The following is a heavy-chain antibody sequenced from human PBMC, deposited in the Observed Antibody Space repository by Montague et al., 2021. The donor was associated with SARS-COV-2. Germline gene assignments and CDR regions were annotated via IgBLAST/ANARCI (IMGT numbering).Heavy chain of an antibody. V-gene: IGHV6-1*01. CDR3: ARTSASSDY. J-gene: IGHJ4*02. CDR1: GDSVSRNSAA. Sequence: CAISGDSVSRNSAAWNWNRQSPSRGLGRLGRTYYRSKWYNDYAVSVKSRITINPDTSKNQISLQLNSVTPEDTAVYYCARTSASSDYWGQGTLVTVSS. CDR2: TYYRSKWYN. D-gene: IGHD1-26*01.